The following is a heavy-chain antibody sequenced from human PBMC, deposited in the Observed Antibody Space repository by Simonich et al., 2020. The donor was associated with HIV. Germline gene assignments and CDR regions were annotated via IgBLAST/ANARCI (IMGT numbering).Heavy chain of an antibody. J-gene: IGHJ4*02. CDR2: INHSGTT. CDR3: ARHGEYSYGPYFDY. D-gene: IGHD5-18*01. CDR1: VGSFSGYF. Sequence: VQLQQWGSGLLKPSETLSLTCAVYVGSFSGYFWSWIRTPPGKGLECIGEINHSGTTNYNPSRKSRVTISVDTSKNQFSLKLSSVTAADTAVYYCARHGEYSYGPYFDYWGQGTLVTVSS. V-gene: IGHV4-34*01.